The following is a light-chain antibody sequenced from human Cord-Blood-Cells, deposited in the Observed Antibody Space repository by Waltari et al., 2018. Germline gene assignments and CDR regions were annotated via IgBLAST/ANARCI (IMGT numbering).Light chain of an antibody. CDR1: SSDFGGYNY. Sequence: QSALTQPASVSGSPGHSITISCTRTSSDFGGYNYVSWYQQHPGKAPKLMIYDVSNRPSGVSNRFSGSKSGNTASLTISGLQAEDEADYYCSSYTSSSTYVFGTGTKVTVL. CDR2: DVS. J-gene: IGLJ1*01. V-gene: IGLV2-14*01. CDR3: SSYTSSSTYV.